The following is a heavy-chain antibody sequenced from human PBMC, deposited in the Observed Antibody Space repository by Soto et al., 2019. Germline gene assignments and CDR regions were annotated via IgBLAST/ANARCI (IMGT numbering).Heavy chain of an antibody. V-gene: IGHV3-64D*08. CDR1: GSTVTSQA. CDR3: VKDRAIDH. CDR2: ISSKGDNT. J-gene: IGHJ4*02. Sequence: GGSLRLSCSVSGSTVTSQAMHWVRQAPGKGLSYVSSISSKGDNTYNADSVKGRFTISRDTSKNTLYLQTSSLRVEDTAVYYCVKDRAIDHWGQGTLVTVSS. D-gene: IGHD5-12*01.